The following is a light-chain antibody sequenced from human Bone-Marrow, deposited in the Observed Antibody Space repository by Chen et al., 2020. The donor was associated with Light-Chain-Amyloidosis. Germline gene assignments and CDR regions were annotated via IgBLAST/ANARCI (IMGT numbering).Light chain of an antibody. CDR3: GTWDSSLSVVI. CDR1: NANIGNNH. V-gene: IGLV1-51*01. CDR2: DNN. Sequence: QSVLTQPPSVSAAPGQKVTISCSGSNANIGNNHVSWYQQFPGTAPKLLIYDNNKRPSGIPDRVSGAKSGTSATLGITGLQTGDEADYYCGTWDSSLSVVIFGGGTELTVL. J-gene: IGLJ2*01.